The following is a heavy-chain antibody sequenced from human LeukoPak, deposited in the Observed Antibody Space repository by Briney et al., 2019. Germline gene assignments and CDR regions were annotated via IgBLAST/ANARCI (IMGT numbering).Heavy chain of an antibody. CDR3: AGYNCSTTTCYTGGFDY. D-gene: IGHD2-2*02. V-gene: IGHV3-23*01. CDR1: GFTFSSYA. J-gene: IGHJ4*02. Sequence: GGSLRLSCAASGFTFSSYAMSWVRQAPGKGLEWVSAISVSGGSTYYADSVKGRFTISRDNSKNTLYLQMNSLRAEDTAVYYCAGYNCSTTTCYTGGFDYWGQGTLVTVSS. CDR2: ISVSGGST.